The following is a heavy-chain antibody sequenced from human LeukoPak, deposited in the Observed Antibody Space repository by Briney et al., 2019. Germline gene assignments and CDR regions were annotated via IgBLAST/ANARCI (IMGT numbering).Heavy chain of an antibody. D-gene: IGHD6-13*01. CDR1: GFTFSSYE. Sequence: GGSLRLSCAASGFTFSSYEMNWVRQAPGKGLEWVSSISSSSSYIYYADSVKGRFTISRDNAKNSLYLQMNSLRAEDTAVYYCARVAEDSSSWYHYYYMDVWGKGTTVTVSS. CDR3: ARVAEDSSSWYHYYYMDV. V-gene: IGHV3-21*01. CDR2: ISSSSSYI. J-gene: IGHJ6*03.